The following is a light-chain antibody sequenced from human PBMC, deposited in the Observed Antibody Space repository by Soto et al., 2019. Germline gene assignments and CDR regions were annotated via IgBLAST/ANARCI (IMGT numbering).Light chain of an antibody. CDR2: DAS. CDR1: QSASSY. J-gene: IGKJ4*01. Sequence: EIVLTQSPATLSLSPGERATLSCRASQSASSYLAWYQQKPGQAPRLLIYDASNRATGIPARFSGSGSGTDFTLTISSLGPEDFAVYYCQQRSNWPRTFGGGTKVDIK. V-gene: IGKV3-11*01. CDR3: QQRSNWPRT.